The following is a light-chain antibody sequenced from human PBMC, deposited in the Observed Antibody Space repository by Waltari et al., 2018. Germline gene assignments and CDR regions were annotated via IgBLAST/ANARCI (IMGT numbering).Light chain of an antibody. CDR3: QQYGSSPRT. J-gene: IGKJ1*01. Sequence: DIVLTQSPGALSLSPGERAPLSCRASRGVSYNYLAWYQQKPGQAPRLLIYAASSRATGIPDRFSGSGSGTDFTLTITRVGPEEVAVDYGQQYGSSPRTFGQGKKVDI. V-gene: IGKV3-20*01. CDR2: AAS. CDR1: RGVSYNY.